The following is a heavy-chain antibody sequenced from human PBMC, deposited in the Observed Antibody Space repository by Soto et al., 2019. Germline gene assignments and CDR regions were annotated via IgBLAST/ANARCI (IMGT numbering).Heavy chain of an antibody. J-gene: IGHJ4*02. CDR1: GFTFSSYA. D-gene: IGHD6-19*01. CDR3: ARDSFRSGWYYFDY. V-gene: IGHV3-30-3*01. CDR2: ISYDGSNK. Sequence: PRGSLRLSCAASGFTFSSYAMHWVRQAPGKGLEWVAVISYDGSNKYYADSVKGRFTISRDNSKNTLYLLMNSLRAEDTAVYYCARDSFRSGWYYFDYWGQGTLVTVSS.